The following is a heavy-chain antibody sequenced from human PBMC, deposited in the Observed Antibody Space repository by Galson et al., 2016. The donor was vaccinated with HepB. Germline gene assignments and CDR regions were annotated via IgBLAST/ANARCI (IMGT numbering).Heavy chain of an antibody. Sequence: SLRLSCAASGFTFSTYAMHWVRQAPGKGLEWVAVISYDGSNKFYADSVKGRFTISRDSSKNTLFLQMNSLRVEDTAVYYCGRDVGPWGPGTLVTVSS. J-gene: IGHJ5*02. CDR3: GRDVGP. V-gene: IGHV3-33*08. CDR1: GFTFSTYA. CDR2: ISYDGSNK.